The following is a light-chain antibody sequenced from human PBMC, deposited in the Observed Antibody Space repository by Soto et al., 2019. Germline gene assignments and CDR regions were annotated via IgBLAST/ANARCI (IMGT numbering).Light chain of an antibody. J-gene: IGKJ4*01. V-gene: IGKV3-11*01. Sequence: ESVLTQSPATLSLSPGERATLSCRASPSVSNSLAWYQHKPGQAPRHLIYDAYNRATGVPTRFSGSGSGTDFTLTISSLEPEDFAVYYCQQRNRWPPVTFGGGTRVEIK. CDR1: PSVSNS. CDR3: QQRNRWPPVT. CDR2: DAY.